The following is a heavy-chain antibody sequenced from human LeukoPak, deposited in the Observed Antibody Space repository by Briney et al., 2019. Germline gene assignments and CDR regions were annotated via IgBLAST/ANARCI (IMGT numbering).Heavy chain of an antibody. CDR1: GGTFIIYA. CDR3: ARDRGYSGYDPFDY. V-gene: IGHV1-69*06. J-gene: IGHJ4*02. CDR2: IIPIFGTA. Sequence: SVKVSFKASGGTFIIYAISWVRQAPGQGLEWMGGIIPIFGTANYAQKFQGRVTITADKSTSTAYMELSSLRSEDTAVYYCARDRGYSGYDPFDYWGQGTLVTVSS. D-gene: IGHD5-12*01.